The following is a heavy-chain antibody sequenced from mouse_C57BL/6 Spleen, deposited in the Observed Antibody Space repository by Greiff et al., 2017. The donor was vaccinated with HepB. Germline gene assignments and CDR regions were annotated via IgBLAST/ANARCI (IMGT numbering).Heavy chain of an antibody. CDR3: TRWKVITTVVASDY. CDR1: GYTFTDYE. V-gene: IGHV1-15*01. J-gene: IGHJ2*01. CDR2: IDPETGGT. Sequence: LQESGAELVRPGASVTLSCKASGYTFTDYEMHWVKQTPVHGLEWIGAIDPETGGTAYNQKFKGKAILTADKSSSTAYMELRSLTSEDSAVYYCTRWKVITTVVASDYWGQGTTLTVSS. D-gene: IGHD1-1*01.